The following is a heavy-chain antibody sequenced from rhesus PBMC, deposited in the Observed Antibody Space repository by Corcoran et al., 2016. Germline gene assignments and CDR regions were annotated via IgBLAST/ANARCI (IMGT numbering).Heavy chain of an antibody. J-gene: IGHJ6*01. V-gene: IGHV4-165*02. CDR2: IGGISGST. CDR1: GGSICGYY. CDR3: VRKGNGLDS. D-gene: IGHD5-42*01. Sequence: QVQLQESGPGLVKPSETLSLTCAVSGGSICGYYWNWIRQFPGKGLELIGYIGGISGSTNYNPSLKSRVTISTETSKNQFSLKLSAVTAADTAVYYCVRKGNGLDSWGQGVVVTVSS.